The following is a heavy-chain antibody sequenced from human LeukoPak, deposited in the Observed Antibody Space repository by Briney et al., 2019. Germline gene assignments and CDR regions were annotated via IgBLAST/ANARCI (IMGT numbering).Heavy chain of an antibody. CDR3: AREAPRIAVAGAFDI. V-gene: IGHV3-21*01. CDR1: GFTFRTYS. Sequence: GGSLRLSCAASGFTFRTYSMNWVRQAPGKGLEWVSSISSSSSYIYYADSVKGRFTISRDNAKNSLYLQMNSLRAEDTAVYYCAREAPRIAVAGAFDIWGQGTMVTVSS. CDR2: ISSSSSYI. D-gene: IGHD6-19*01. J-gene: IGHJ3*02.